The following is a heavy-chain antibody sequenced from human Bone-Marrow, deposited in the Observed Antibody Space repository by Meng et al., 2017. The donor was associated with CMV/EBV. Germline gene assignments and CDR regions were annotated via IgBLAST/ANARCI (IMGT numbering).Heavy chain of an antibody. CDR3: ARARVVVPAAMAY. J-gene: IGHJ4*02. CDR2: IRYDGSNK. D-gene: IGHD2-2*01. CDR1: GFTFSRYG. V-gene: IGHV3-30*02. Sequence: GGSLRLSCAVSGFTFSRYGMHWVRQSPGKGLECVAFIRYDGSNKYYADSVKGRFTISRDNAKHTLYLHMHSLRAEDTAVYYCARARVVVPAAMAYWGQGTLVTVS.